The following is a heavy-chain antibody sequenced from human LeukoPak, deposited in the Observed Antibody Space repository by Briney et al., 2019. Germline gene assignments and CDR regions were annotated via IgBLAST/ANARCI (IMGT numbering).Heavy chain of an antibody. J-gene: IGHJ3*02. CDR1: GYTLTELS. CDR2: FDPEDGET. CDR3: ATDYYYGSGSYRAFDI. D-gene: IGHD3-10*01. V-gene: IGHV1-24*01. Sequence: GASVKVSCKVSGYTLTELSMHWVRQAPGKGLEWMGGFDPEDGETIYAQKLQGRVTMTTDTSTSTAYMDLRSLRSDDTAVYYCATDYYYGSGSYRAFDIWGQGTMVTVSS.